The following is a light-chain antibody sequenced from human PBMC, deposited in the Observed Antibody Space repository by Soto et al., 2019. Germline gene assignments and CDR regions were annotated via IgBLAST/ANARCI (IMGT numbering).Light chain of an antibody. CDR2: TND. Sequence: QSVLTQAPSASGIPGQTVTISCSGSSPNIGTSSVHWYKHLPGTAPKPLIYTNDQRPSGVPDRFSGSKSGTSASLAISGPQSEEEADYCAVGDDSLNGHVFAAGTKVTVL. CDR3: AVGDDSLNGHV. CDR1: SPNIGTSS. V-gene: IGLV1-44*01. J-gene: IGLJ1*01.